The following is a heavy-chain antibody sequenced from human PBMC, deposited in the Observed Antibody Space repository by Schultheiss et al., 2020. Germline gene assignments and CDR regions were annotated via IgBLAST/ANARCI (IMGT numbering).Heavy chain of an antibody. V-gene: IGHV4-39*01. Sequence: SATLSLTCAVSGGSISSGGYYWSWIRQPPGKGLEWIGSIYYSGSTNYNPSLKSRVTISVDTSKNQFSLKLSSVTAADTAVYYCARQGYGDYVSHFQHWGQGTLVTVSS. J-gene: IGHJ1*01. D-gene: IGHD4-17*01. CDR1: GGSISSGGYY. CDR3: ARQGYGDYVSHFQH. CDR2: IYYSGST.